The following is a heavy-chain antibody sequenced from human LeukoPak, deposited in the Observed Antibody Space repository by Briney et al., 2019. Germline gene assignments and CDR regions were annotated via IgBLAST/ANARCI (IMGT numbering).Heavy chain of an antibody. CDR3: AIFHNWNDPRSYYYYGMDV. J-gene: IGHJ6*04. D-gene: IGHD1-1*01. V-gene: IGHV1-69*01. Sequence: SVKVSCKASGGTFSSYAISWVRQAPGQGLEWMGGIIPIFGTANYAQKFQGRVTITADESTSTAYMELSSLRSEDTAVYYCAIFHNWNDPRSYYYYGMDVWGKGTTVTVYS. CDR2: IIPIFGTA. CDR1: GGTFSSYA.